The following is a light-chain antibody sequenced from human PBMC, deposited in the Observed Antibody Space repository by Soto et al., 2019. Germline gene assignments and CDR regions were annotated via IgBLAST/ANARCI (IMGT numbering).Light chain of an antibody. CDR1: SSDVGAYNF. CDR3: SAYTVSRTYV. Sequence: QSVLTQPASVSGSPGQSITISCTGTSSDVGAYNFVSWHQQHPGKAPKLMTYNVYDRPSGISYRFSGSKSGNTASLTISGLQGEGEADYYCSAYTVSRTYVFGTGTKVTVL. CDR2: NVY. J-gene: IGLJ1*01. V-gene: IGLV2-14*03.